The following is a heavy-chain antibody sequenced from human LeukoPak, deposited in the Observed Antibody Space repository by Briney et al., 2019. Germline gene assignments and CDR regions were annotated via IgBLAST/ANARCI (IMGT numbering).Heavy chain of an antibody. Sequence: PSETLSLTCTVSGGSISNYYWSWIRQSPVKGLEWIGFIYYSGSTNYNPSLKSRVTISVDTSKNQFSLKLSSVTAADTAVYYCARPSRRSMVRGRDAFDIWGQGTMVTVSS. D-gene: IGHD3-10*01. V-gene: IGHV4-59*12. CDR1: GGSISNYY. J-gene: IGHJ3*02. CDR3: ARPSRRSMVRGRDAFDI. CDR2: IYYSGST.